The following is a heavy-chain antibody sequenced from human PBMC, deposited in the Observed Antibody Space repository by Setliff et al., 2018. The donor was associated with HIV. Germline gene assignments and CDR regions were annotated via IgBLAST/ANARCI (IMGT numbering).Heavy chain of an antibody. V-gene: IGHV3-7*03. CDR3: IKDGTVLGRNYFYLDA. CDR2: IKGDGSKT. CDR1: GFTFGSYW. Sequence: GGSLRLSCAASGFTFGSYWMSWVRQAPGQGLEYVAHIKGDGSKTKYVDSVRGRFTISRDNAKASLYLQMDSLRLEDTALYFCIKDGTVLGRNYFYLDAWGKGTMVTVSS. D-gene: IGHD1-1*01. J-gene: IGHJ6*03.